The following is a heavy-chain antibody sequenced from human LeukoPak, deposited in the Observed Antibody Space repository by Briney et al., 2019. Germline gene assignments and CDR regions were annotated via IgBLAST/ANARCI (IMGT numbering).Heavy chain of an antibody. CDR3: AKPGDGCSGGSCYYLDY. V-gene: IGHV3-23*01. CDR1: GFTFSSYA. Sequence: PGGSLRLSCAASGFTFSSYAMSWVRQAPGKGLEWVSAISGSGGSTYYADSVKGRFTISRDNSKNTLYLQMNSLRGEDTAVYYCAKPGDGCSGGSCYYLDYWGQGTLVTVSS. D-gene: IGHD2-15*01. J-gene: IGHJ4*02. CDR2: ISGSGGST.